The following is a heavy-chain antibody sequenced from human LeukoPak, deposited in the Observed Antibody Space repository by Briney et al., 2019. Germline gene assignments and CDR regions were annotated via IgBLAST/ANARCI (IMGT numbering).Heavy chain of an antibody. Sequence: PGGSLRLSCAASGFTVSSNYMSWVRQAPGKGLEWVAFIFSGGTTYYADSVKGRFTISRDNSKNTLYLQMNSLRAEDTAVYYCAREGNYYDMDVWGQGTTVTVSS. CDR2: IFSGGTT. CDR1: GFTVSSNY. J-gene: IGHJ6*02. V-gene: IGHV3-53*01. CDR3: AREGNYYDMDV.